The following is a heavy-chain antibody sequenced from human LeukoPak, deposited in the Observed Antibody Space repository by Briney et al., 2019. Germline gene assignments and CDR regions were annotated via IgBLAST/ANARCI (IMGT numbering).Heavy chain of an antibody. Sequence: PGGSLRLFCTASGFTFGVYLMSWLRQATGKGLEWIGFISGGTTEYAASVKGRFTISRDDSTSIAYLQMNSLTTEDTAVYYCSRGSGWLSVYWGQGTLVTVSS. CDR3: SRGSGWLSVY. J-gene: IGHJ4*02. D-gene: IGHD6-19*01. V-gene: IGHV3-49*03. CDR2: ISGGTT. CDR1: GFTFGVYL.